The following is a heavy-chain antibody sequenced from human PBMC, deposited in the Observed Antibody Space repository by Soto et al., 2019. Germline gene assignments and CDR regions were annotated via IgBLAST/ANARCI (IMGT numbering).Heavy chain of an antibody. J-gene: IGHJ4*01. CDR3: ARHSTSAPKDY. V-gene: IGHV5-51*01. Sequence: PGLSQKISCRGAEDSFTTYWIAWVRQMPGKGLEWVGIIYPGDSDTRYSPSFEGHVTISVDKSISTAFLQWNSLKASDNAIYYCARHSTSAPKDYCGQGTLVTVS. D-gene: IGHD3-10*01. CDR2: IYPGDSDT. CDR1: EDSFTTYW.